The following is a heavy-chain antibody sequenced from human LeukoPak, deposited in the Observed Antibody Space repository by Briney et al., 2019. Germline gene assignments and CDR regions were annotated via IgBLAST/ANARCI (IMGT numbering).Heavy chain of an antibody. CDR1: GLTFRSYR. V-gene: IGHV3-7*02. CDR2: IKQDGSEK. J-gene: IGHJ4*02. CDR3: ARVPFDY. Sequence: PGGSLRLSCAASGLTFRSYRMSWVRQAPGKGLEWVANIKQDGSEKYYEDSVKGRFTISRDNAKNTLYLQMNSLRAEDTAVYYCARVPFDYWGQGTLVTVSS.